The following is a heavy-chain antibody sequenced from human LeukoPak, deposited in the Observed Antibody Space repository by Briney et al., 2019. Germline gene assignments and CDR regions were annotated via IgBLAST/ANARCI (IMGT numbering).Heavy chain of an antibody. CDR1: GGSISSSSYY. Sequence: ASETLSLTCTVSGGSISSSSYYWDWIRQSPGKGLEWIGTIYYSGTTYYNPSLKSRVTISVDTSRNQFSLKLSSVTATDTAVYYCARMIGDDAFDIWGQGTMVTVSS. J-gene: IGHJ3*02. V-gene: IGHV4-39*01. CDR3: ARMIGDDAFDI. CDR2: IYYSGTT. D-gene: IGHD3-22*01.